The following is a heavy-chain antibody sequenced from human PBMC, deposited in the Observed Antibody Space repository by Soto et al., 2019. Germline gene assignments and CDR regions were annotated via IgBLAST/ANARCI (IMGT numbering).Heavy chain of an antibody. D-gene: IGHD3-22*01. CDR3: VTGEYDSSAYNPPEFDS. CDR1: GHTLTELS. J-gene: IGHJ4*02. V-gene: IGHV1-24*01. Sequence: QVNLVQSGADVKNPGASIKVSCKVTGHTLTELSMHWVRQAPGRGLEWMGGFDPEHAETIYAQKFQGRLTMTEDTSTDTAYMGLSSLRSEDTAVYCCVTGEYDSSAYNPPEFDSWGQGTLVTVSS. CDR2: FDPEHAET.